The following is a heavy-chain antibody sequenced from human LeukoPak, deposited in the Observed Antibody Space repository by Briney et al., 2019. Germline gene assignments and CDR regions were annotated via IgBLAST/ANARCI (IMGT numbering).Heavy chain of an antibody. CDR1: GYSISSHYY. Sequence: SETLSLTCTVSGYSISSHYYWGWIRQPPGEGLEWIGIIYHSGTTYYNPSLKSRVTISVDTSNNQFSLKLSSVTAADTAVYYCARGRTVTTWRRYFDYWGQGTLVTVSS. D-gene: IGHD4-11*01. V-gene: IGHV4-38-2*02. CDR3: ARGRTVTTWRRYFDY. J-gene: IGHJ4*02. CDR2: IYHSGTT.